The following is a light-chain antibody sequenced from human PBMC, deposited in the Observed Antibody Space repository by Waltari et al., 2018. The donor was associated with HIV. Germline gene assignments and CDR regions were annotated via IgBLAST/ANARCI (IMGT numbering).Light chain of an antibody. Sequence: QSALTQPPSASGSPGQSVTISCTGTSSDVGGYNYVSWYQQHPGKAPQLMIYEVTKRPSGVPDRVSGSKSGNTSSLTVSGLQSEDEADYYCAAWDDSLNGRVFGGGTKLTVL. CDR3: AAWDDSLNGRV. V-gene: IGLV2-8*01. CDR2: EVT. CDR1: SSDVGGYNY. J-gene: IGLJ3*02.